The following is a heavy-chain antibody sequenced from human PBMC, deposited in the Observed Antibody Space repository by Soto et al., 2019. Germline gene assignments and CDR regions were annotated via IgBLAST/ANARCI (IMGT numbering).Heavy chain of an antibody. CDR3: AKATLRVVHPLVFDY. Sequence: PGGSLTLSYEASGFTCCSYAMNWVRQAPGKGLESISVISGSGGATYFADSVKGRFVISRDNSKNTLYLHINSLRAEDTAIYYCAKATLRVVHPLVFDYWGQGSLLTVSS. D-gene: IGHD3-3*01. V-gene: IGHV3-23*01. J-gene: IGHJ4*02. CDR2: ISGSGGAT. CDR1: GFTCCSYA.